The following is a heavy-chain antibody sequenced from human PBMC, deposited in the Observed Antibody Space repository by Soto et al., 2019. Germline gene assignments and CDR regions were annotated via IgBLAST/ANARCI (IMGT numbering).Heavy chain of an antibody. V-gene: IGHV4-59*01. D-gene: IGHD3-16*01. CDR2: IYYLGST. CDR3: ARVTIRWYYFDT. CDR1: GGSMSEYF. J-gene: IGHJ4*02. Sequence: SETLSLTCSVSGGSMSEYFWSWIRQSPGKGLEWIGYIYYLGSTDYNPSLKSRVTISVDTSKRQFSLRLTSVTAADTAVYYCARVTIRWYYFDTWGQGTLVTVSS.